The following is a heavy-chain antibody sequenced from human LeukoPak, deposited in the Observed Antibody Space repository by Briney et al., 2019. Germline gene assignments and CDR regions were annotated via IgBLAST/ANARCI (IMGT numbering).Heavy chain of an antibody. V-gene: IGHV3-23*01. Sequence: GGSLRLSCAASGFTFSSYAMSWVRQAPGKGLEWVSAISGSGGSTYYADSVKGRFTISRDNSKNTLYLQMNSLRAEDTAVYYCARDGLLRGSGSYYVTYNWFDPWGQGTLVTVSS. CDR2: ISGSGGST. J-gene: IGHJ5*02. CDR3: ARDGLLRGSGSYYVTYNWFDP. CDR1: GFTFSSYA. D-gene: IGHD3-10*01.